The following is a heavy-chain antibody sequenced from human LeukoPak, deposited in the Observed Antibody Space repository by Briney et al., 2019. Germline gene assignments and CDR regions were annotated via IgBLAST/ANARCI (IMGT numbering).Heavy chain of an antibody. D-gene: IGHD3-22*01. J-gene: IGHJ5*02. Sequence: SETLSLTSAVYGGSLSGYYWSWIRPPPGKGLEWIGEINHSVSTNYNPSLKSRVTISVDTSKNQFSLRLSSVTAADTAVYYCARVDYYDSSGYSTINNWFDPWGQGTLVTVSS. CDR2: INHSVST. CDR3: ARVDYYDSSGYSTINNWFDP. V-gene: IGHV4-34*01. CDR1: GGSLSGYY.